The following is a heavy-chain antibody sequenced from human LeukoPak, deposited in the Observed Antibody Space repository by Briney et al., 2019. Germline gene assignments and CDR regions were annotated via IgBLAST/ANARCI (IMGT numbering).Heavy chain of an antibody. D-gene: IGHD6-13*01. CDR3: ARGPRYSFY. CDR2: ISDDGRHN. V-gene: IGHV3-30*14. Sequence: GGSLRLSCAASGFTFSTYAMNWVRQAPGKGLEWVAVISDDGRHNYYADSVKGRFTISRDQANNTLYLQMNTLRDEDTAVYYCARGPRYSFYWGQGTLVSVSS. CDR1: GFTFSTYA. J-gene: IGHJ4*02.